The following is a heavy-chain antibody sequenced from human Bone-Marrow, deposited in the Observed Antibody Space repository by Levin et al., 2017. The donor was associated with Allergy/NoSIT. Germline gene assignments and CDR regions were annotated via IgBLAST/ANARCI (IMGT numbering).Heavy chain of an antibody. CDR2: IIPIFGRT. J-gene: IGHJ5*02. CDR3: ARELADGYNYFWFDP. CDR1: GGADSSNA. D-gene: IGHD5-24*01. Sequence: SVKVSCKASGGADSSNAISWVRQAPGQGLEWMGGIIPIFGRTTYAQNFQGRVTITADKSTNTVYLELRSLRSDDTAVYYCARELADGYNYFWFDPWGQGTLITVSS. V-gene: IGHV1-69*06.